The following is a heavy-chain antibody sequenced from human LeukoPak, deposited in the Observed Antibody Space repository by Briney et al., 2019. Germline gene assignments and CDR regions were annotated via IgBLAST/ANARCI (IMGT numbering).Heavy chain of an antibody. Sequence: SETLSLTCTVSGGSISSYYWSWIRQPAGKGLEWIGRIYTSGSTNYNPSLKSRVTMSVDTSKNQFSLKLSSVTAADTAVYYCAREFARLWPATVGWFDPWGQGTLVTVSS. V-gene: IGHV4-4*07. CDR3: AREFARLWPATVGWFDP. D-gene: IGHD3-16*01. CDR1: GGSISSYY. CDR2: IYTSGST. J-gene: IGHJ5*02.